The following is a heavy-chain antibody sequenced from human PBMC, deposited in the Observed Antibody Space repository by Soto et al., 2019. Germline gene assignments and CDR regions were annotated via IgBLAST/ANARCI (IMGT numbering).Heavy chain of an antibody. CDR1: GYTFTRYT. Sequence: ASVKVSCKASGYTFTRYTMNWVRQAPGQRLEWMGWINPDNGNTKSSQKFQDRVIITRDTSASTAYMDLSSLRSEDTAVYYCARGIAKGQLDPWGQGPLVIVSS. CDR3: ARGIAKGQLDP. CDR2: INPDNGNT. J-gene: IGHJ5*02. D-gene: IGHD2-15*01. V-gene: IGHV1-3*01.